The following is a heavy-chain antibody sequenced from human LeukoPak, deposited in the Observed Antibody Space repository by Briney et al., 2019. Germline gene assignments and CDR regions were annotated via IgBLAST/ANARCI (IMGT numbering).Heavy chain of an antibody. CDR1: GGSISSGDYY. D-gene: IGHD2-21*01. CDR3: ARAAGASCATYCGEGYWFDP. Sequence: SETLSLTCTVSGGSISSGDYYWSWIRQPPGKGLEWIGYIYYSGSTYYNPSLKSRVTISVDTSKNQFSLKLSSVTAADTAVYYCARAAGASCATYCGEGYWFDPWGQGTLVTVSS. J-gene: IGHJ5*02. CDR2: IYYSGST. V-gene: IGHV4-30-4*08.